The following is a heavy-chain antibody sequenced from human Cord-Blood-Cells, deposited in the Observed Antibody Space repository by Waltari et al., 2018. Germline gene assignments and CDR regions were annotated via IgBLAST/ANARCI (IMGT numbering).Heavy chain of an antibody. V-gene: IGHV3-21*01. CDR2: ISSSSSYI. D-gene: IGHD3-10*01. CDR3: ARDLRSGDGEDY. J-gene: IGHJ4*02. CDR1: GFTFSIHS. Sequence: EVQLVESGGGLVKPGGALRLSGAASGFTFSIHSMHWVRQAPVKGLEWVSSISSSSSYIYYADSVKGRFTISRDNAKNSLYLQMNSLRAEDTAVYYCARDLRSGDGEDYWGQGTLVTVSS.